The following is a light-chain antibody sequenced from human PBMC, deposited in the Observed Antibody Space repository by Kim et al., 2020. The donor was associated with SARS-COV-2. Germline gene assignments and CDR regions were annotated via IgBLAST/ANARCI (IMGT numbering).Light chain of an antibody. Sequence: SSELTQDPAVSVALGQTVRITCQGDSLRSYYASWYQQKPGQAPVLVIYGKNNRPSGIPDRFSGSSSGNTASLTITGAQAEDEADYYCNSRDSSGNRVFDG. V-gene: IGLV3-19*01. CDR1: SLRSYY. CDR2: GKN. CDR3: NSRDSSGNRV. J-gene: IGLJ2*01.